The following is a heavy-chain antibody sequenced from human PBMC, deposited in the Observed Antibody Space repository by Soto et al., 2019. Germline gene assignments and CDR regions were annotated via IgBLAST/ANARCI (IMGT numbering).Heavy chain of an antibody. J-gene: IGHJ4*01. Sequence: RGGSLRLSCTASGFTFISYAMSWVRQAPGKELEWVSTISGNSGKTNYAESVKGRFSISRDNSKNTVHLQLDSLRAEDTAVYFCAKPGFVLMELYYFHQWGHGTLVTVSS. CDR2: ISGNSGKT. D-gene: IGHD2-8*01. CDR1: GFTFISYA. V-gene: IGHV3-23*01. CDR3: AKPGFVLMELYYFHQ.